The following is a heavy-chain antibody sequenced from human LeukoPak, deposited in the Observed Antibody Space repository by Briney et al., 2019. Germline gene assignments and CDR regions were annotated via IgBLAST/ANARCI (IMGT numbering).Heavy chain of an antibody. CDR1: GFTFSSYG. CDR2: ISGSGGST. Sequence: GGSLRLSCAASGFTFSSYGMSWVRQAPGKGLEWVSAISGSGGSTYYADSVRGRFTISRDNSRNTLYLQMNSLRAEDTAIYYCAKNGDRGAYCSGGTCYPYYYYYMDVWGKGTTVTISS. V-gene: IGHV3-23*01. D-gene: IGHD2-15*01. J-gene: IGHJ6*03. CDR3: AKNGDRGAYCSGGTCYPYYYYYMDV.